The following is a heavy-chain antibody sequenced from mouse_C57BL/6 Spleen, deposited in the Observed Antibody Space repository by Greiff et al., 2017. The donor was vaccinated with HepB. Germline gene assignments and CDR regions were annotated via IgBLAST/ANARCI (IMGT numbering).Heavy chain of an antibody. CDR1: GYSITSGYY. J-gene: IGHJ2*01. CDR2: ISYDGSN. Sequence: EVKVEESGPGLVKPSQSLSLTCSVTGYSITSGYYWNWIRQFPGNHLEWMGYISYDGSNNYHPSLTNRISLPRAPSKNQVFLKLNSVTTEDTATYYCASNCDYWGQGTTLTVSS. V-gene: IGHV3-6*01. CDR3: ASNCDY.